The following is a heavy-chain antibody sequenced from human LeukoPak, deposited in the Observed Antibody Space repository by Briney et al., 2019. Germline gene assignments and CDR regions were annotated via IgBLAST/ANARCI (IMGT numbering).Heavy chain of an antibody. CDR2: IYYSGST. Sequence: PSENLSLTCTVSGGSISSYYWSWIRQPPGKGLEWIGYIYYSGSTNYNPSLKSRVTISVDTSKNQFSLKLSSVTAADTAVYYCARLSAAGTGAFDIWGQGTMVTVSS. CDR3: ARLSAAGTGAFDI. CDR1: GGSISSYY. J-gene: IGHJ3*02. D-gene: IGHD6-13*01. V-gene: IGHV4-59*08.